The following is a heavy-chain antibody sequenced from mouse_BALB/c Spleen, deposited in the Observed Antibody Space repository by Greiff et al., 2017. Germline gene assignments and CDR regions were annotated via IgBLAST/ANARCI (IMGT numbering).Heavy chain of an antibody. Sequence: VQLKESGAELVKPGASVKLSCTASGFNIKDTYMHWVKQRPEQGLEWIGRIDPANGNTKYDPKFQGKATITADTSSNTAYLQLSSLTSEDTAVYYCATYYGFAWFAYWGQGTLVTVSA. CDR1: GFNIKDTY. CDR2: IDPANGNT. V-gene: IGHV14-3*02. J-gene: IGHJ3*01. CDR3: ATYYGFAWFAY. D-gene: IGHD2-9*01.